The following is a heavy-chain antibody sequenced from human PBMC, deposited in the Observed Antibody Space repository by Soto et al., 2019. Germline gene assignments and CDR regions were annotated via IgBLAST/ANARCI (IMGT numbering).Heavy chain of an antibody. Sequence: QVQLVQSGAEVKKPGASVKLSCKTSGYIFINYYIHWVRQAPGQGLEWVALFNPKSGSTNYAQRLQGRVTVTSDTSTGTVYMELSSQIPEDTAVYYCARDLAAADYWGQGTLVTVSS. J-gene: IGHJ4*02. CDR2: FNPKSGST. D-gene: IGHD6-13*01. CDR3: ARDLAAADY. V-gene: IGHV1-46*04. CDR1: GYIFINYY.